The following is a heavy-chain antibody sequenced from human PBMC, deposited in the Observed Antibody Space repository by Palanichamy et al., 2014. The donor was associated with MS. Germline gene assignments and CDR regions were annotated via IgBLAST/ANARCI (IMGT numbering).Heavy chain of an antibody. D-gene: IGHD3-22*01. CDR3: ARASSDYYDSSGYYYG. CDR1: GYTFTSYG. CDR2: ISAYNGNT. Sequence: PGASVKVSCKASGYTFTSYGISWVRQAPGQGLEWMGWISAYNGNTNYAQKLQGRVTMTTDTSTSTAYMELRSLRSDDTAAYYCARASSDYYDSSGYYYGWGQGTLVTVSS. V-gene: IGHV1-18*01. J-gene: IGHJ4*02.